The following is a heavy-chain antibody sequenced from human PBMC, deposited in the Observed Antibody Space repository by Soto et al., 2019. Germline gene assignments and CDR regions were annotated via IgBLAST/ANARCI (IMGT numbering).Heavy chain of an antibody. CDR2: IIPILGIA. Sequence: SVKVSCKASGGTFSSYTISWVRQAPGQGLEWMGRIIPILGIANYAQKLQGRVTMTTDTSTSTAYMELRSLRSDDTAVYYCARWDVYCSSTSCPYFDYWG. CDR1: GGTFSSYT. D-gene: IGHD2-2*01. J-gene: IGHJ4*01. V-gene: IGHV1-69*02. CDR3: ARWDVYCSSTSCPYFDY.